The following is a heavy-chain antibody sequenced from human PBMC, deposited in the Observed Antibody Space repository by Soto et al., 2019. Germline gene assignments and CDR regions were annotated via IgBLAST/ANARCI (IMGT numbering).Heavy chain of an antibody. J-gene: IGHJ4*02. CDR1: GFSFSSYA. CDR3: AKKSGFKYYYGSGTSTEXDY. CDR2: ISGSGGST. V-gene: IGHV3-23*01. D-gene: IGHD3-10*01. Sequence: PGGSLRLSCAASGFSFSSYAMSWVRQTPGKGLEWVSAISGSGGSTYYADSVKGRFTISRDNSKNTLYLQMISLRAEDTAVYYCAKKSGFKYYYGSGTSTEXDYWGQGNLVTVSS.